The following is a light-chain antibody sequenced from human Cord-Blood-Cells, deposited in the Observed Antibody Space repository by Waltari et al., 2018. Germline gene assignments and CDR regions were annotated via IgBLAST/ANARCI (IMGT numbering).Light chain of an antibody. Sequence: DIQMTQSPSSLSASVGDRVTITCQASQDISNYLNWYQQKPGKAPKLLIYDASNLETGVPSRISGSGSGTDFTYTSSSLQPEDIATYYCRQYDNLLITFGQGTRLEIK. CDR1: QDISNY. CDR2: DAS. CDR3: RQYDNLLIT. J-gene: IGKJ5*01. V-gene: IGKV1-33*01.